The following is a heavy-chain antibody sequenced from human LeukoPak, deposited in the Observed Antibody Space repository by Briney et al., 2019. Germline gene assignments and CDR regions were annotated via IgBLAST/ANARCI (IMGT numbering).Heavy chain of an antibody. CDR2: IYYSGST. J-gene: IGHJ3*02. D-gene: IGHD3-10*01. Sequence: KPSETLSLTCTVSGGSISSSSYYWGWIRQPPGKGLEWIGYIYYSGSTNYNPSLKSRVTISVDTSKNQFSLKLSSVTAADTAVYYCARKRGSMVRGVNTLYAFDIWGQGTMVTISS. CDR1: GGSISSSSYY. CDR3: ARKRGSMVRGVNTLYAFDI. V-gene: IGHV4-61*05.